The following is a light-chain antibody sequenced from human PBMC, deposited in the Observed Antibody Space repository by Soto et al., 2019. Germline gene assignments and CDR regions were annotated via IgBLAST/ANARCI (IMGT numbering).Light chain of an antibody. CDR3: QSCDSSLTACF. CDR1: SSNIGSHT. V-gene: IGLV1-44*01. Sequence: QSVLTQPPSTSGTPGQRVAISCSGTSSNIGSHTVNWYQQLPGTAPKLLIYGDDQRPSGVPDRFSGSKSGTSASLAISGLQPEDEVDYYCQSCDSSLTACFFGTGTKLTVL. J-gene: IGLJ1*01. CDR2: GDD.